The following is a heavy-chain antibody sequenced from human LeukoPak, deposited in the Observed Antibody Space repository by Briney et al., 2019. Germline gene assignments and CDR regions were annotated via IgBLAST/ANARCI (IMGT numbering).Heavy chain of an antibody. Sequence: LVKVSCKASGGTFSSYAISWVRQAPGQGLEWMGGIIPIFGTANYAQKFQGRVTITADKSTSTAYMELSSLRSEDTAVYYCASGSDIVVVVSLDYWGQGTLVTVSS. D-gene: IGHD2-15*01. J-gene: IGHJ4*02. CDR2: IIPIFGTA. CDR3: ASGSDIVVVVSLDY. V-gene: IGHV1-69*06. CDR1: GGTFSSYA.